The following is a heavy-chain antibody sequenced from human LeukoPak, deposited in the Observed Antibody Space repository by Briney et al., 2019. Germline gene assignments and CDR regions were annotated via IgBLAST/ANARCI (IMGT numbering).Heavy chain of an antibody. J-gene: IGHJ4*02. CDR3: AKGQASWYLTSAHFDY. V-gene: IGHV3-23*01. CDR1: GFTFSSYA. CDR2: ISGTGGNT. D-gene: IGHD6-13*01. Sequence: GGSLRLSCAASGFTFSSYAMNWVRQAPGKGLEWVSVISGTGGNTNDADSVKGRFTISRDNSKNTLYLQMNSLRAEDTAVYYCAKGQASWYLTSAHFDYWGQGTLVTVSS.